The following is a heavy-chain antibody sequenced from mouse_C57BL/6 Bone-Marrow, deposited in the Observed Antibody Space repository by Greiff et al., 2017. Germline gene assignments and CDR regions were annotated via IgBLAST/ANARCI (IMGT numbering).Heavy chain of an antibody. CDR1: GFTFSSYA. V-gene: IGHV5-4*03. Sequence: EVKLVESGGGLVKPGGSLKLSCAASGFTFSSYAMSWVRQTPEKRLEWVATISDGGSYTYYPDNVKGRFTISRDNAKNNLYLQRSHLKSEDTAMYYCARGGYDVDYWGQGTTLTVSS. J-gene: IGHJ2*01. D-gene: IGHD2-2*01. CDR2: ISDGGSYT. CDR3: ARGGYDVDY.